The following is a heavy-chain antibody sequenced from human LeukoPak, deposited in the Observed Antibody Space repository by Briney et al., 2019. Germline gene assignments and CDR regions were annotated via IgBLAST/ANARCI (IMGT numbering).Heavy chain of an antibody. Sequence: GGSLRLSCAASGFTVSSNYMSWVRQAPGKGLEWVSVIYSGGSTYYADSVKGRFTISRDNSKNTLYLQMNSLRAEDTAVYYCARVSAHLFGGVIVPPYFDYWGQETLVTVSS. J-gene: IGHJ4*02. CDR2: IYSGGST. CDR1: GFTVSSNY. CDR3: ARVSAHLFGGVIVPPYFDY. D-gene: IGHD3-16*02. V-gene: IGHV3-53*01.